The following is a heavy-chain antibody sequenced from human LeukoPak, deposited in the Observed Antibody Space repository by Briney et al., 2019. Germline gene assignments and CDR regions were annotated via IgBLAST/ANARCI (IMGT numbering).Heavy chain of an antibody. J-gene: IGHJ6*02. D-gene: IGHD2-15*01. CDR3: AREKEEYCSGGSCYLSIFYYYYGMDV. CDR2: INSDGSST. V-gene: IGHV3-74*01. CDR1: GFTFNSYE. Sequence: GGSLRLSCAASGFTFNSYEMNWVRQAPGKGLEWVSHINSDGSSTSYADSVKGRFTISRDNAKNTLYLQMNSLRAEDTAVYYCAREKEEYCSGGSCYLSIFYYYYGMDVWGQGTTVTVSS.